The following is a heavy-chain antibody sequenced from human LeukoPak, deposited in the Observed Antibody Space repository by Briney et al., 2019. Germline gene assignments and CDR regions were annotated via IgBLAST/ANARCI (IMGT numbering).Heavy chain of an antibody. J-gene: IGHJ6*02. D-gene: IGHD4-11*01. CDR3: ARDRGTTVTPKGMDV. Sequence: GGSLRLSCAASGFTFSSYAMHWVRQAPGKGLEWVAVISYDGSNKYYADSVKGRFTISRDNSKNTLYLQMNSLRAEDTAVYYCARDRGTTVTPKGMDVWGQGTTVTVSS. CDR2: ISYDGSNK. V-gene: IGHV3-30-3*01. CDR1: GFTFSSYA.